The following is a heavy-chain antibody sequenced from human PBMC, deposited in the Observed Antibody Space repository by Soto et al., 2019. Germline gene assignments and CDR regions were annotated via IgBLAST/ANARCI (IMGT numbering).Heavy chain of an antibody. CDR2: IYYSGST. CDR1: GGSISSGDYY. D-gene: IGHD4-17*01. V-gene: IGHV4-30-4*01. Sequence: SETLSLTCTVSGGSISSGDYYWCWIRQPPGKGLEWIGYIYYSGSTYYNPSLKSRVTISVDTSKNQFSLKLSSVTAADTAVYYCAREREMTNFDYWGQGTLVTVSS. CDR3: AREREMTNFDY. J-gene: IGHJ4*02.